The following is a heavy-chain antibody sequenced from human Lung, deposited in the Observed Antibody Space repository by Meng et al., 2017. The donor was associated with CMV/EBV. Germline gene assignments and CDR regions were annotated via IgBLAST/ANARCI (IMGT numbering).Heavy chain of an antibody. Sequence: QVQLQQWGAGLLKPSETLSLTCAVYGGSFSGYYWSWIRQPPGKGLELIGEINHSGSTNYNPSLKSRVTISVDTSKNQFSLKLSSVTAADTAVYYCARASARVAAAGRRDLRYWGQGTLVTVSS. V-gene: IGHV4-34*01. CDR2: INHSGST. CDR1: GGSFSGYY. D-gene: IGHD6-13*01. CDR3: ARASARVAAAGRRDLRY. J-gene: IGHJ4*02.